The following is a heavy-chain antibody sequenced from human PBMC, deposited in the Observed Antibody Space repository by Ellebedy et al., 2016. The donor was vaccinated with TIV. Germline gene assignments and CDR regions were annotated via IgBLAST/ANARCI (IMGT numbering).Heavy chain of an antibody. D-gene: IGHD6-19*01. J-gene: IGHJ4*02. CDR1: GFTFSSYA. Sequence: GESLKISCAASGFTFSSYAMSWVRQAPGKGLEWVSAISGSGGSTYYADSVKGRFTISRDNSKNTLYLQMNSLRAEDTAVYYCAKDSSGWPKSLGYWGQGTLVTVSS. V-gene: IGHV3-23*01. CDR2: ISGSGGST. CDR3: AKDSSGWPKSLGY.